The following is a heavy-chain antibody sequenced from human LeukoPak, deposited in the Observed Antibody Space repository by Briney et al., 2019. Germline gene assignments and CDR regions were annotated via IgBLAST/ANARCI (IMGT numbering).Heavy chain of an antibody. CDR2: ISSLGSYT. D-gene: IGHD5-12*01. CDR1: GFTFSNYS. J-gene: IGHJ4*02. Sequence: GGSLRLSCAASGFTFSNYSMTWVRQAPGKGLEWVSSISSLGSYTYYADSVKGRSTISRDNADNSLCLQMNSLRGEDTAVYYCARVFLTYSGYDLNFFDSWGQGALVTVPP. V-gene: IGHV3-21*01. CDR3: ARVFLTYSGYDLNFFDS.